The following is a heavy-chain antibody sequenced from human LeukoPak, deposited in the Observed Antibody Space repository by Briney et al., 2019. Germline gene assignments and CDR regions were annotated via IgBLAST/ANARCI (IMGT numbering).Heavy chain of an antibody. Sequence: GGSLRLSCAASGFTFDDYAMHWVRQAPGKGLEWVSGISWNSGSIGYADSVKGRFTISRDNAKNSLYLQMNSLRAEDTAVYYCARLKGNAFDIWGQGTMVTVSS. V-gene: IGHV3-9*01. D-gene: IGHD2-8*01. CDR2: ISWNSGSI. J-gene: IGHJ3*02. CDR3: ARLKGNAFDI. CDR1: GFTFDDYA.